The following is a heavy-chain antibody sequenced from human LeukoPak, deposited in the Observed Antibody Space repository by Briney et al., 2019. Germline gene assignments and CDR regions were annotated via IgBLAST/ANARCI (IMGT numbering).Heavy chain of an antibody. CDR3: AREDDYVWGSYRLIDY. V-gene: IGHV1-46*01. CDR2: INPSGGST. CDR1: GYTFTGYY. Sequence: ASVKVSCKASGYTFTGYYMHWVRQAPGQGLEWMGIINPSGGSTSYAQKFQGRVTMTRDMSTSTVYMELSSLRSEDTAVYYCAREDDYVWGSYRLIDYWGQGTLVTVSS. J-gene: IGHJ4*02. D-gene: IGHD3-16*02.